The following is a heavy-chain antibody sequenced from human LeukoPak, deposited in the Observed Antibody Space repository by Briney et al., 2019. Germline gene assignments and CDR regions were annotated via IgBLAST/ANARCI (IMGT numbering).Heavy chain of an antibody. D-gene: IGHD6-19*01. CDR3: AKVRPTPSIAVAGMMDY. Sequence: PGGSLRLSCAASGFTFSSYAMSWVRQAAGKGLEWVSAISGSGGSTYYADSVKGRFTISRDNSKNTLYLQMNSLRAEDTAVYYCAKVRPTPSIAVAGMMDYWGQGTLVTVSS. V-gene: IGHV3-23*01. CDR1: GFTFSSYA. J-gene: IGHJ4*02. CDR2: ISGSGGST.